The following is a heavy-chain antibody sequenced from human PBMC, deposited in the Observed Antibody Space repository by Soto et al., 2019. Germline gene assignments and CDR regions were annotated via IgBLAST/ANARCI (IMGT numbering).Heavy chain of an antibody. V-gene: IGHV1-46*01. Sequence: ASVKVSCKASGYTFTSYYMHWVRQAPGQGLEWMGIINPSGGSTSYAQKFQGRVTMTRDTSTSTVYMELSSLRSEDTAVYYCARDGSRIGYCTNGVCSNWFDRWGQGTLVTVSS. CDR1: GYTFTSYY. CDR3: ARDGSRIGYCTNGVCSNWFDR. D-gene: IGHD2-8*01. J-gene: IGHJ5*02. CDR2: INPSGGST.